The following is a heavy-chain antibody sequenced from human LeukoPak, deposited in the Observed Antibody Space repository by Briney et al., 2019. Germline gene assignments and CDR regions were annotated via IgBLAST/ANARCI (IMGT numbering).Heavy chain of an antibody. CDR3: ATVSSGFSIDNYYFDY. J-gene: IGHJ4*02. D-gene: IGHD6-19*01. Sequence: ASVKVSCKVSGYTLTESSMHWVRQAPGKGLEWMGGFDPEDGETIYAQKFQGRVTMTEDTSTDTAYMELSSLRSEDTAVYYCATVSSGFSIDNYYFDYWGQGTPVTVSS. CDR2: FDPEDGET. CDR1: GYTLTESS. V-gene: IGHV1-24*01.